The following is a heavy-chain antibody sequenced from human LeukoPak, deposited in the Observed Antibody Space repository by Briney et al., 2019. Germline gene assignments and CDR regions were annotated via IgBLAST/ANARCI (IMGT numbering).Heavy chain of an antibody. CDR1: GYTFADSY. CDR2: INPDSGGT. D-gene: IGHD2-2*01. Sequence: ASVKVSCKASGYTFADSYIHWVRQAPGQRLEWMGWINPDSGGTNYAQKFQGRVTVTRDTSISTAYMELSRLRSDDTAVYYCARDLGCSRTSCYYASDYWGQGTLLTVSS. CDR3: ARDLGCSRTSCYYASDY. V-gene: IGHV1-2*02. J-gene: IGHJ4*02.